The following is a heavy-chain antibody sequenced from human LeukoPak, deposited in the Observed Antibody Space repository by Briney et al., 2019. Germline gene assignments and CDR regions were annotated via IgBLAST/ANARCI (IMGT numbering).Heavy chain of an antibody. J-gene: IGHJ4*02. Sequence: GGSLRLSCAAFGFTVSSNYMSWVRQAPGKGLEWVSAISGSGGSTYYADSVKGRFTISRDNSKNTLYLQMNSLRAEDTAVYYCAKDREGYGAAGTGFDYWGQGTLVTVSS. V-gene: IGHV3-23*01. CDR3: AKDREGYGAAGTGFDY. D-gene: IGHD6-13*01. CDR2: ISGSGGST. CDR1: GFTVSSNY.